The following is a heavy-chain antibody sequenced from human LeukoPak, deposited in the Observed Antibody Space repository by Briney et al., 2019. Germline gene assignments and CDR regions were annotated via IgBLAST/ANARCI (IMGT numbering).Heavy chain of an antibody. CDR2: ISTTSTYI. CDR3: ARAGTCSSTSCDGGIEY. Sequence: KPGGSLRLSCAASGFAFSSYNMKWVRQAPGKGLEWVSFISTTSTYIYYADSVKGRFTVSRDNSKNLPYLQMDSLRVEDTAVYYCARAGTCSSTSCDGGIEYWGQGTLVTVSS. D-gene: IGHD2-2*01. V-gene: IGHV3-21*06. J-gene: IGHJ4*02. CDR1: GFAFSSYN.